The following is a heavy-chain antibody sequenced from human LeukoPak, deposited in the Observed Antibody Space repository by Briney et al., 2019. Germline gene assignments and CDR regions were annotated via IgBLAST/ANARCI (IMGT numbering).Heavy chain of an antibody. CDR2: IPGSGGAT. J-gene: IGHJ6*02. V-gene: IGHV3-23*01. CDR3: ARARPWDSSRSYYFGMDV. CDR1: GFTSSSYA. Sequence: GGSLRLSCEPSGFTSSSYALRWVRQAPGTGLEWVSSIPGSGGATYYADPVRGRFSISRDSSKNTVYLQMNSLRDEDTAVYYCARARPWDSSRSYYFGMDVWGHGTTVTVSS. D-gene: IGHD3-22*01.